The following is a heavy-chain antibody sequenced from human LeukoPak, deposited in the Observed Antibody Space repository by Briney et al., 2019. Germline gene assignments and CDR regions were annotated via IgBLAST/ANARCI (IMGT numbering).Heavy chain of an antibody. CDR1: GYTFTDYL. CDR2: ISTKNGYT. Sequence: GASVTVSCKASGYTFTDYLINWVRQAPGQGLEWVGSISTKNGYTKLAQKFQGRVAMTKDTSANTIYMDLKSLTFDDTAVYCAREKLWFGEFPFDNWGQGTLV. CDR3: AREKLWFGEFPFDN. V-gene: IGHV1-18*01. J-gene: IGHJ4*02. D-gene: IGHD3-10*01.